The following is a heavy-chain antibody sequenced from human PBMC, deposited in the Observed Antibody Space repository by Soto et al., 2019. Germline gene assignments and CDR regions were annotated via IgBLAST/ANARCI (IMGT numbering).Heavy chain of an antibody. CDR1: GGSISNYY. CDR2: IYYSGST. Sequence: SETLSLTCTVSGGSISNYYWSWIRQPPGKGLEWIGYIYYSGSTNYNPSLKSRVTISVDTSKNQFSLKLSSVTAADTAVYYCARSDYYYDSSGYLVPEYFHHWGQCTLVTVS. CDR3: ARSDYYYDSSGYLVPEYFHH. D-gene: IGHD3-22*01. J-gene: IGHJ1*01. V-gene: IGHV4-59*08.